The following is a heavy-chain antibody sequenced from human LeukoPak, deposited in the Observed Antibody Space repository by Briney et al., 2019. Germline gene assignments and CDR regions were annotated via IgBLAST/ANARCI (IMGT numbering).Heavy chain of an antibody. V-gene: IGHV5-51*01. CDR3: ARLHGWFGELLGYYYYYGMDV. J-gene: IGHJ6*02. Sequence: GESLKISCHGSGYSFTSYWIGWVRQMPGKGLEWMGIIYPGDSDTRYSPSFQGQVTISADKSISTAYLQWSSLKASDTAMYYCARLHGWFGELLGYYYYYGMDVWGQGTTVTVSS. CDR2: IYPGDSDT. CDR1: GYSFTSYW. D-gene: IGHD3-10*01.